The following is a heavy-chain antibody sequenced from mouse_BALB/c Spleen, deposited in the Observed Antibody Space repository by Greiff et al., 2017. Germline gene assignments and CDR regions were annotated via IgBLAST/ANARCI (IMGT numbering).Heavy chain of an antibody. CDR3: ARRGGGNYNYYYAMDY. Sequence: EVKLQESGPGLVKPSQSLSLTCTVTGYSITSDYAWNWIRQFPGNKLEWMGYISYSGSTSYNPSLKSRISITRDTSKNQFFLQLNSVTTEDTATYYCARRGGGNYNYYYAMDYWGQGTSVTVSS. V-gene: IGHV3-2*02. CDR2: ISYSGST. J-gene: IGHJ4*01. CDR1: GYSITSDYA. D-gene: IGHD2-1*01.